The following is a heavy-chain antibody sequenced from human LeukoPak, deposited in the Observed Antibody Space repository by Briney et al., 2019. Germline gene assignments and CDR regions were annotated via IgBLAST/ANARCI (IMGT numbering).Heavy chain of an antibody. CDR1: GYTFTSYG. Sequence: ASVKVSCKASGYTFTSYGSSWVRQAPGQGREWMGWISAYNGNTNYAQKFQGRVTMTRDTSISTAYMELSRLRSDDTAVYYCARDIGDGYNRGRWGQGTLVPVSS. J-gene: IGHJ4*02. CDR2: ISAYNGNT. V-gene: IGHV1-18*01. CDR3: ARDIGDGYNRGR. D-gene: IGHD5-12*01.